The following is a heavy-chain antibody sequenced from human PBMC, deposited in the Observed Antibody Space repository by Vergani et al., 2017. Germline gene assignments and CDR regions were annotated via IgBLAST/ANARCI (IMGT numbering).Heavy chain of an antibody. CDR3: AKANPRNSXYDYLYYYHAMDV. CDR1: GFTFNHYA. J-gene: IGHJ6*02. D-gene: IGHD5-12*01. V-gene: IGHV3-23*04. Sequence: VQLVESGGGVVQRGGSLTLSCAASGFTFNHYAMNWVRPAPGKGLEWVSGISGSGGSTYYAGSVKGRFTISRDSSKNTLYLQMNSLSAGDTAVYYCAKANPRNSXYDYLYYYHAMDVWGQGTTVTVSS. CDR2: ISGSGGST.